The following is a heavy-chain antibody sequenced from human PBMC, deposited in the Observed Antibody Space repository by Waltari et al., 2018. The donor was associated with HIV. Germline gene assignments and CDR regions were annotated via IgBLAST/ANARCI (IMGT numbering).Heavy chain of an antibody. CDR3: AHIRCSRGYRILGYFDF. CDR1: GFSLNTTGVG. D-gene: IGHD2-15*01. Sequence: QITLKESGPSLVKSTQTLTLTCTFSGFSLNTTGVGVGWIRQHPGKTMEWLALIYRDVDGRYSPSLMTRPTITMDPSKNQVVLSMTNMYPVDTATYYFAHIRCSRGYRILGYFDFWGQGTLVTVSS. CDR2: IYRDVDG. V-gene: IGHV2-5*02. J-gene: IGHJ4*02.